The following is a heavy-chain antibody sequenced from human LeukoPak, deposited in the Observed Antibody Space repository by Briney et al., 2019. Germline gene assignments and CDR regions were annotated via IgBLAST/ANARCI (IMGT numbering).Heavy chain of an antibody. J-gene: IGHJ4*02. CDR3: ARGGDYGHFDY. CDR1: GFTFSFYS. Sequence: PGGSLRLSCAASGFTFSFYSMNWVRQAPGKGLEWVSSIRTSTSYIYYADSVKGRFTLSRDNAKNSLYLQMNSLRAEDTAVYYCARGGDYGHFDYWGQGTLVTVSS. V-gene: IGHV3-21*06. D-gene: IGHD4-17*01. CDR2: IRTSTSYI.